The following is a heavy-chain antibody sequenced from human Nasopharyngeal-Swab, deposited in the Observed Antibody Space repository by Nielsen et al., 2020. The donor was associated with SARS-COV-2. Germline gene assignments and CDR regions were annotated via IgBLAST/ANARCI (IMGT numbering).Heavy chain of an antibody. V-gene: IGHV3-20*01. CDR3: VRDRGSYEFDS. CDR1: GFIFDDFG. D-gene: IGHD5-12*01. CDR2: IICSGARA. J-gene: IGHJ4*02. Sequence: GGSLRLSCAASGFIFDDFGMSWVRHIPGKGLEWVSGIICSGARADYADSVKGRFTISRDNAKNSVHLQMNSLRAEDTALYHCVRDRGSYEFDSWGQGTLVTVSS.